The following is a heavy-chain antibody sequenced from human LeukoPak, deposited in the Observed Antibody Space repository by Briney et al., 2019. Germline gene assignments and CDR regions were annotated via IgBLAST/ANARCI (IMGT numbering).Heavy chain of an antibody. CDR1: GLTFSSYT. V-gene: IGHV3-23*01. D-gene: IGHD2-2*01. CDR3: AKGCSSTSCYFIFDY. CDR2: ISGSGGST. J-gene: IGHJ4*02. Sequence: GGSLRLSCAASGLTFSSYTMSWVRQAPGKGLEWVSAISGSGGSTYYADSVKGRFTISRDNSKNTLYLQMNSLRAEDTAVYYCAKGCSSTSCYFIFDYWGQGTLVTVSS.